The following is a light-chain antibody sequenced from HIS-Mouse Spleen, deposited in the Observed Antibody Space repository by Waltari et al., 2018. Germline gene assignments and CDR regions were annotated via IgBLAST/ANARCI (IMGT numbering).Light chain of an antibody. CDR2: EDS. CDR3: YSTDSSGNHRV. Sequence: SYELTQPPSAPVSPGQTARTPCSGDALPKQYAYCYQQKSGQAPVLVIYEDSKRPSGIPERFSGSSSGTMATLTISGAQVEDEADYYCYSTDSSGNHRVFGGGTKLTVL. V-gene: IGLV3-10*01. CDR1: ALPKQY. J-gene: IGLJ2*01.